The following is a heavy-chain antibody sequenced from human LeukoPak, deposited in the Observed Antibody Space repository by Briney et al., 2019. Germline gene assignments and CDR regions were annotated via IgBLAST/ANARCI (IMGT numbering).Heavy chain of an antibody. Sequence: GGSLRLSCAASGFTFSSYAMSWVRQAPGKGLEWVSAISGSGGSTYYADSVKGRFTISRDNSKNTLYLQMNSLRAEDTAVYYCAKDAQLRYFDWFHGGVDYWGQGTLVTVSS. CDR1: GFTFSSYA. CDR3: AKDAQLRYFDWFHGGVDY. V-gene: IGHV3-23*01. J-gene: IGHJ4*02. D-gene: IGHD3-9*01. CDR2: ISGSGGST.